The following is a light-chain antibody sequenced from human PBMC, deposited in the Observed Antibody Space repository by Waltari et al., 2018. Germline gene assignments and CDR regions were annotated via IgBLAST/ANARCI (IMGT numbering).Light chain of an antibody. CDR3: QQYDKWPPLT. CDR2: GAS. J-gene: IGKJ4*01. CDR1: QSVSTN. V-gene: IGKV3-15*01. Sequence: EIVVTQSPVTLSVSPGARATLSCRASQSVSTNLAWYQQKPRQAPRLLIYGASTRATGVPARFSSSGSGTEFTLTITSMQSEDFAVYYCQQYDKWPPLTFGGGTKVEIK.